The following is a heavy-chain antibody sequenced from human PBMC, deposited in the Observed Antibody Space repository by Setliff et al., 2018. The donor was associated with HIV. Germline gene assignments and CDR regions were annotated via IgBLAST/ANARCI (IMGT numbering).Heavy chain of an antibody. CDR1: AGSIRSSTYY. CDR3: SRGTYYKGLDP. J-gene: IGHJ5*02. CDR2: IYYTGTT. Sequence: SETLSLTCTVSAGSIRSSTYYWAWIRQPPGKGLEWIGSIYYTGTTNYNPSLESRLTIDTSQNHFSLKLTSVTAADTALYFCSRGTYYKGLDPWGQGTLVT. D-gene: IGHD3-10*01. V-gene: IGHV4-31*03.